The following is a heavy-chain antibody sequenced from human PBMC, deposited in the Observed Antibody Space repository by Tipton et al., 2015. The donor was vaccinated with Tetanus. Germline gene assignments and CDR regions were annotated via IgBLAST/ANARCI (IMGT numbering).Heavy chain of an antibody. J-gene: IGHJ2*01. Sequence: QLVQSGADVKKPGQSLKISCQGSGYNFSHHSIAWVRQMSGKGLEWVGIIDPRDSKARYGPSFQGQVTLSADRSINVAYLQWGSLKASDTGLYYCARRRSAVLSGAYHWYFDLWGRGTLVGVSS. D-gene: IGHD3-3*01. V-gene: IGHV5-51*01. CDR3: ARRRSAVLSGAYHWYFDL. CDR1: GYNFSHHS. CDR2: IDPRDSKA.